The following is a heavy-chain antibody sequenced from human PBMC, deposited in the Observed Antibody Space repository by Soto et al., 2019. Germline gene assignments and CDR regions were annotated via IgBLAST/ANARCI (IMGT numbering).Heavy chain of an antibody. Sequence: PGGSLRLSCVASGFTFSSYAMSWVRQAPGKGLEWVSAISGSGGSTYYADSVKGRFTISRDNSKNTLYLQMNSLRAEDTAVYYCAKASSSMIVVVIDYWGQGTLVTVSS. CDR3: AKASSSMIVVVIDY. D-gene: IGHD3-22*01. J-gene: IGHJ4*02. CDR1: GFTFSSYA. CDR2: ISGSGGST. V-gene: IGHV3-23*01.